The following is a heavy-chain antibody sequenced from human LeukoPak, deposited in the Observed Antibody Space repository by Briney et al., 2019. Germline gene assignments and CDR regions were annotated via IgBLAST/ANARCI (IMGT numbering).Heavy chain of an antibody. CDR2: VYSTGNT. Sequence: PSETLSLTCTVSGVSISSGNFYWSWIRQSAGKGLEWIGHVYSTGNTKYNPSLKSRVTISADTSKNQISLRLRSVTAADTAMFYCARDGDAVSAAIAGAFDLWGRGTMVTVSS. J-gene: IGHJ3*01. CDR3: ARDGDAVSAAIAGAFDL. CDR1: GVSISSGNFY. V-gene: IGHV4-61*09. D-gene: IGHD2-2*01.